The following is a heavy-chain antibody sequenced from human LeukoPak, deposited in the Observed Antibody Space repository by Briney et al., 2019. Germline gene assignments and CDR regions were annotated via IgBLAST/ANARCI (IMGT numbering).Heavy chain of an antibody. CDR3: ARISRVGAMGHYYYYMDV. CDR1: GYTFTGYY. V-gene: IGHV1-2*02. CDR2: INPNSGGT. D-gene: IGHD1-26*01. Sequence: RASVKVSCKASGYTFTGYYMHWVRQAPGQGLEWMGWINPNSGGTNYAQKFQGRVTMTRDTSIGTAYMELSRLRSDDTAVYYCARISRVGAMGHYYYYMDVWGKGTTVTVSS. J-gene: IGHJ6*03.